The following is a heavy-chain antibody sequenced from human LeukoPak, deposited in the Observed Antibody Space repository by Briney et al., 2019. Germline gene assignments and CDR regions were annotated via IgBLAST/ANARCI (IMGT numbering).Heavy chain of an antibody. J-gene: IGHJ4*02. CDR1: GFTFDDYA. CDR2: ISWNSGSI. V-gene: IGHV3-9*01. Sequence: PGRSLRLSCAASGFTFDDYAMHWVRQAPGKGLEWVSGISWNSGSISYADSVKGRFTISRDNAKNSLYLQMNSLRAEDTALYYCAKEKGYYDILTGYSPFDYWGQGTLVTVSS. D-gene: IGHD3-9*01. CDR3: AKEKGYYDILTGYSPFDY.